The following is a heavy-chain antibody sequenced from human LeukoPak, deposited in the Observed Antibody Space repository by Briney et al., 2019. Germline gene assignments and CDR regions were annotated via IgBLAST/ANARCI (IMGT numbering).Heavy chain of an antibody. J-gene: IGHJ4*02. CDR3: ARGPPDYGDYGVGDY. CDR1: GFTFSSYA. D-gene: IGHD4-17*01. Sequence: GGSLRLSCAASGFTFSSYAMHWVRQAPGKGLEYVSAISSNGGSTYYANSVKGRFTISRDNSKNTLYLQMGSLRAEDMAVYYCARGPPDYGDYGVGDYWGQGTLVTVSS. CDR2: ISSNGGST. V-gene: IGHV3-64*01.